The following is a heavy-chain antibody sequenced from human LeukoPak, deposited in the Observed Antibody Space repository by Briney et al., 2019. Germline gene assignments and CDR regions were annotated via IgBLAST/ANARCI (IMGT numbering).Heavy chain of an antibody. CDR1: GGSISSSN. V-gene: IGHV3-23*01. CDR3: AKEVSSGIYYYYSMDV. D-gene: IGHD6-19*01. CDR2: ISGSGGST. J-gene: IGHJ6*02. Sequence: ETLSLTCAVSGGSISSSNWWSWVRQPPGKGLEWVSAISGSGGSTYYADSVKGRFTISRDNSKNTLYLQMNSLRAEDTAVYYCAKEVSSGIYYYYSMDVWGQGTTVTVSS.